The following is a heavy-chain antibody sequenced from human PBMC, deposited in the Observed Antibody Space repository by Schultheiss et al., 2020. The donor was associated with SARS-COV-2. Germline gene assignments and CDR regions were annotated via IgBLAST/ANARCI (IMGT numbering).Heavy chain of an antibody. D-gene: IGHD3-16*02. CDR2: ISSSGSTI. CDR3: AKVYPITFGGVIVQYYFDY. CDR1: GFTFSDYY. J-gene: IGHJ4*02. V-gene: IGHV3-11*01. Sequence: GGSLRLSCAASGFTFSDYYMSWIRQAPGKGLEWVSYISSSGSTIYYADSVKGRFTISRDNAKNSLYLQMNSLRAEDTAVYYCAKVYPITFGGVIVQYYFDYWGQGTLVTVSS.